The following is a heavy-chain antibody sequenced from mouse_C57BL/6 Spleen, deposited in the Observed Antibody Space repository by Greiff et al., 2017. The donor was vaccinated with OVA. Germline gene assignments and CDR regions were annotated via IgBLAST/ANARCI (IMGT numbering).Heavy chain of an antibody. CDR1: GYSFTGYY. CDR3: ARKGYYDYDTWFAY. Sequence: EVQLVESGPELVKPGASVKISCKASGYSFTGYYMNWVKQSPEKSLEWIGEINPSTGGTTYNQKFKAKATLTVDKSSSTAYMQLKSLTSEDSAVYYCARKGYYDYDTWFAYWGQGTLVTVSA. V-gene: IGHV1-42*01. D-gene: IGHD2-4*01. CDR2: INPSTGGT. J-gene: IGHJ3*01.